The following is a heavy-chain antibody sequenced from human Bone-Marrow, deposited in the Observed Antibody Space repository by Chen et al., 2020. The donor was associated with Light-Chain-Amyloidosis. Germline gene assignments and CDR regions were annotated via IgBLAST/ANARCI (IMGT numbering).Heavy chain of an antibody. CDR2: ISWNSGVK. D-gene: IGHD6-6*01. Sequence: EEHLVESGGGLVQPGRSLRLSCEASGFTFADYAMHWVRQAPGKGLEWVSGISWNSGVKGYVDSVRGRFTISRDNAKNSLYLQITSLRAEDTAVYYCARDQVEYKFFYYMDVWGKGTTVTVSS. CDR3: ARDQVEYKFFYYMDV. J-gene: IGHJ6*03. V-gene: IGHV3-9*01. CDR1: GFTFADYA.